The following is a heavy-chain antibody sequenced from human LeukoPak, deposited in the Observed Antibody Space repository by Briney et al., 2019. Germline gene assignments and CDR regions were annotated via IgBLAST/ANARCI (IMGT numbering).Heavy chain of an antibody. Sequence: SQTLSLTCTLSGGSISSGSYYWSWIRQPAGKGLEWIGRIYTSGSTNYNPSLKSRVTISVDTSKNQFSLKLSSVTAADTAVYYCARDRRPTYDFWSGYDNWFDPWGQGTLVTVSS. D-gene: IGHD3-3*01. CDR1: GGSISSGSYY. CDR3: ARDRRPTYDFWSGYDNWFDP. V-gene: IGHV4-61*02. CDR2: IYTSGST. J-gene: IGHJ5*02.